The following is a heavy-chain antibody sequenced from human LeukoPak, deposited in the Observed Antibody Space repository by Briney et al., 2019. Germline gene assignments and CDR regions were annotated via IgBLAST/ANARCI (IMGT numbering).Heavy chain of an antibody. CDR3: ARVRGESPRWFDP. J-gene: IGHJ5*02. CDR2: INSDGSST. V-gene: IGHV3-74*01. Sequence: GGSLRLSCAASGFTLSSYWMHWVRQAPGKGLVWVAHINSDGSSTNYADSVKGRFTISRDNAKNMLYLQMNSLRADDTAVYYCARVRGESPRWFDPWGQGTLVIVSS. CDR1: GFTLSSYW. D-gene: IGHD3-10*01.